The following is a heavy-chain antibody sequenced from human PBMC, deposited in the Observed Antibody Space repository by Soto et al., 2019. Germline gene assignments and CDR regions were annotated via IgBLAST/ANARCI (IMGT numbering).Heavy chain of an antibody. Sequence: ASVKVSCKASGYTFTSYAMHWVRQAPGQRLEWMGWINAGNGNTKYSQKFQGRVTITRDNSKNTLYLQMNSLRAEDTAVYYCAKAPYYYDSSGYYDRYFDLWGRGTLVTVSS. CDR3: AKAPYYYDSSGYYDRYFDL. CDR2: INAGNGNT. D-gene: IGHD3-22*01. J-gene: IGHJ2*01. V-gene: IGHV1-3*01. CDR1: GYTFTSYA.